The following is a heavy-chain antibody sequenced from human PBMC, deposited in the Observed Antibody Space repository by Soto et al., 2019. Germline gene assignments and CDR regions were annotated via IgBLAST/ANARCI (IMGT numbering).Heavy chain of an antibody. CDR1: GFTLSSYA. D-gene: IGHD6-19*01. Sequence: EVQLLESGGGLVQPGGSLRLSCAASGFTLSSYAMTWVRQAPGKGLEWVSVISDSDNATYYADSVKGRLTISRDNSKNTLYLQLNSMRAEDPAVYYCAKGVSSSAWSASDSWGQGTLVTVSA. CDR2: ISDSDNAT. CDR3: AKGVSSSAWSASDS. V-gene: IGHV3-23*01. J-gene: IGHJ4*02.